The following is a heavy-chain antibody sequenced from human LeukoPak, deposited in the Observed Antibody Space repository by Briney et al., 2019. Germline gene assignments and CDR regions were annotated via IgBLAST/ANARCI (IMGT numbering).Heavy chain of an antibody. V-gene: IGHV1-3*01. Sequence: ASVKVSCKASGYTFTSYAMHWVRQAPGQRLEWMGWINAGNGNTKYSQKFQGRVTITRDTFASTAYMELSSLRSEDTAVYYCARGPRMYGSGSYYDYWGQGTLVTVSS. CDR3: ARGPRMYGSGSYYDY. J-gene: IGHJ4*02. CDR2: INAGNGNT. D-gene: IGHD3-10*01. CDR1: GYTFTSYA.